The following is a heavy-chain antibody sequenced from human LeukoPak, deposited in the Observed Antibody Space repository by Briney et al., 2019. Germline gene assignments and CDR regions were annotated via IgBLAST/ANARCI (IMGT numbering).Heavy chain of an antibody. V-gene: IGHV4-34*01. Sequence: SETLSLTCAVYCWSFNDHYWNWIRQPPGKGLEWIGEINARGDTNFNPSLKSRVTISVDTSKNQFSLTLTSMIAADTAAYYCARGQVPAARGYNWFDPWGQGTLVTVSS. CDR2: INARGDT. J-gene: IGHJ5*02. CDR3: ARGQVPAARGYNWFDP. D-gene: IGHD2-2*01. CDR1: CWSFNDHY.